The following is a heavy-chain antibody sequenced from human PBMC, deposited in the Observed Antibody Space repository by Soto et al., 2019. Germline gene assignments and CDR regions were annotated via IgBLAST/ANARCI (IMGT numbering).Heavy chain of an antibody. V-gene: IGHV1-3*01. CDR2: INAGNGNT. J-gene: IGHJ4*02. Sequence: GASGKVSSKASGYSYTSYAMHWVRQAPGQRLEWMGWINAGNGNTKYSQKFQGRVTITRDTSASTAYMELSSLRSEDTAVYYCARTGYSSSWYTPEPSFDYWGQGTLVTVSS. D-gene: IGHD6-13*01. CDR1: GYSYTSYA. CDR3: ARTGYSSSWYTPEPSFDY.